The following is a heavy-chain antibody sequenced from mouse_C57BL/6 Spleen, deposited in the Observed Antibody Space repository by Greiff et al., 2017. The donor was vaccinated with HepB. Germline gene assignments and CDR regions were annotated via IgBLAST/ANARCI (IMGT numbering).Heavy chain of an antibody. D-gene: IGHD1-2*01. J-gene: IGHJ2*01. CDR1: GFTFTDYY. CDR2: IRNKANGYTT. Sequence: EVKLVESGGGLVQPGGSLSLSCAASGFTFTDYYMSWVRQPPGKALEWLGFIRNKANGYTTEYSASVKGRFTISRDNSQSILYLQMNALRAEDSATYYCARYKLRHFDYWGQGTTLTVSS. V-gene: IGHV7-3*01. CDR3: ARYKLRHFDY.